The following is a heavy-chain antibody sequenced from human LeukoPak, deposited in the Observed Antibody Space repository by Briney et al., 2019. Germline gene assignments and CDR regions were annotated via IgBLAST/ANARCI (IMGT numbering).Heavy chain of an antibody. J-gene: IGHJ3*02. Sequence: ASVKVSCKASGYTFTSYYMHWVRQAPGQGLEWMGIINPSGGSTSYAQKFQGRVTMTRDMSTSTVYMELSSLRSEDTAVYYCARDMSPWESRNPDAFDIWGQGTMVTVSS. CDR1: GYTFTSYY. CDR2: INPSGGST. CDR3: ARDMSPWESRNPDAFDI. D-gene: IGHD1-14*01. V-gene: IGHV1-46*01.